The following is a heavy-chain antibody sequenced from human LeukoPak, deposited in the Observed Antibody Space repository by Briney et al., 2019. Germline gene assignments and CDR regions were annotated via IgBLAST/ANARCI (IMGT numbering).Heavy chain of an antibody. CDR2: MNPNGISA. J-gene: IGHJ4*02. CDR3: ARGRMSTL. V-gene: IGHV1-8*01. CDR1: GYPFSIYD. D-gene: IGHD2-2*01. Sequence: VSVRVSCKASGYPFSIYDVNWGRQAPGQGLEWMGWMNPNGISAGYAQKFQDRVTMTMNTSINTAYMELSSLRSEDTAVNYCARGRMSTLWGQGTLVTVSS.